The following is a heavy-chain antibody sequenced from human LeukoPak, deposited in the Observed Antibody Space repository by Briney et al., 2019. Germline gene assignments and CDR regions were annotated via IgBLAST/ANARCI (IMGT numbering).Heavy chain of an antibody. D-gene: IGHD3-10*01. V-gene: IGHV1-69*04. CDR1: GGTFSSYA. Sequence: SVKVSCKASGGTFSSYAISWVRQAPGQGLEWMGRIIPILGIANYAQKFQGRVTITADKSTSTAYTELSSLRSEDTAVYYCARDGGLLWFGELNYWGQGTLVTVSS. CDR3: ARDGGLLWFGELNY. J-gene: IGHJ4*02. CDR2: IIPILGIA.